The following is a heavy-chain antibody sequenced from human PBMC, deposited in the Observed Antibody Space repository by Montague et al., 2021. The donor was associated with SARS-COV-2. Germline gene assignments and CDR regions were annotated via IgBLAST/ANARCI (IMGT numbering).Heavy chain of an antibody. Sequence: SETRSLTCTVSGGSISSSNYYWVWIRQPPGKGLEWIGSIYYSGSTYYNPSLKSRVTISVDTSKNQFSLKLSSVTAADTAVYYCARVGRQQLVRLSGMDVWGQGTTVTVSS. V-gene: IGHV4-39*07. J-gene: IGHJ6*02. CDR2: IYYSGST. D-gene: IGHD6-13*01. CDR3: ARVGRQQLVRLSGMDV. CDR1: GGSISSSNYY.